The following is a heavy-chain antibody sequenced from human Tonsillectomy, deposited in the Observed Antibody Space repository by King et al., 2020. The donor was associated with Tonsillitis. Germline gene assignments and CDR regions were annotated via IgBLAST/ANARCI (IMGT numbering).Heavy chain of an antibody. CDR3: AGGQVGPLISAAFEI. CDR1: GGTFSSYG. D-gene: IGHD1-26*01. CDR2: SIPIFGSA. V-gene: IGHV1-69*01. J-gene: IGHJ3*02. Sequence: VQLVESGAEVKKPGSSVKVSCKASGGTFSSYGISWVRQAPGQGLEWMGGSIPIFGSANYEQKFQGRVTITADESTTTAYMELSSLTSEDTAVYYCAGGQVGPLISAAFEIWGQGTMVTVSS.